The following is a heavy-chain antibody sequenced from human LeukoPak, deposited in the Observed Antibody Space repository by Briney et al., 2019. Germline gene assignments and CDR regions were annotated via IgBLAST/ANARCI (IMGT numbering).Heavy chain of an antibody. Sequence: ASVKVSCKASGYTFTSYGISWVRQAPGQGLEWMGWINPNSGGTNYAQKFQGRVTMTRDTSISTAYMELSRLRSDDTAVYYCARDLPRHYYDSSGSGYWGQGTLVTVSS. V-gene: IGHV1-2*02. J-gene: IGHJ4*02. CDR1: GYTFTSYG. CDR2: INPNSGGT. CDR3: ARDLPRHYYDSSGSGY. D-gene: IGHD3-22*01.